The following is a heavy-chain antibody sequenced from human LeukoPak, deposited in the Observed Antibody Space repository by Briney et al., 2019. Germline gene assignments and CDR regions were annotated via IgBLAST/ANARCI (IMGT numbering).Heavy chain of an antibody. CDR2: MNPNSGNT. D-gene: IGHD3-10*01. CDR3: ARVKTRFDVLWFRKPFDP. CDR1: GYIFTTYG. Sequence: ASVKVSCKASGYIFTTYGISWVRQATGQGLEWMGWMNPNSGNTGYAQKFQGRVTMTRNTSISTAYMELSSLRSEDTAVYYCARVKTRFDVLWFRKPFDPWGQGTLVTVSS. V-gene: IGHV1-8*01. J-gene: IGHJ5*02.